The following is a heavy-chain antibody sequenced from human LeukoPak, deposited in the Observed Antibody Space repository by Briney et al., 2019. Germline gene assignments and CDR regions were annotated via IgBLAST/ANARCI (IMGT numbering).Heavy chain of an antibody. Sequence: PSETLSLTCTVSGGSISSGGYYWSWIRQHPGKGLEWIGYIYHSGSTYYNPSLKSRVTISVDTSKNQFSLKLSSVTAADTAVYYCARDQYYYYGMDVWGQGTTVTVSS. V-gene: IGHV4-31*03. J-gene: IGHJ6*02. CDR2: IYHSGST. CDR1: GGSISSGGYY. CDR3: ARDQYYYYGMDV.